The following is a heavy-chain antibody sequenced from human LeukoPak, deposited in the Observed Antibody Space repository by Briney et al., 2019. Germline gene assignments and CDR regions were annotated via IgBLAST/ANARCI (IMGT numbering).Heavy chain of an antibody. D-gene: IGHD6-13*01. V-gene: IGHV1-69*13. J-gene: IGHJ4*02. CDR1: GGTFSSYA. CDR2: IIPIFGTA. CDR3: AREGSIAAAGNYFDY. Sequence: SVKVSCKASGGTFSSYAISWVRQAPGQGLEWMEGIIPIFGTANYAQKFQGRVTITADESTSTAYMELSSLRSEDTAVYYCAREGSIAAAGNYFDYWGQGTLVTVSS.